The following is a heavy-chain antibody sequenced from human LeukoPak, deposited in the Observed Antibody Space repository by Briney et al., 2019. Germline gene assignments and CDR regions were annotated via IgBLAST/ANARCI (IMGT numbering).Heavy chain of an antibody. J-gene: IGHJ6*02. CDR2: ISGSGGST. V-gene: IGHV3-23*01. Sequence: GGSLRLSCAASGFTFSSYAMSWVRQAPGKGLEWVSAISGSGGSTYYADSVKGRFTISRDNSKNTLYLQMNSLRAEDTAVYYCAKGLGGYFDWLPLRYYYYGMDVWGQGTTVTVSS. CDR1: GFTFSSYA. D-gene: IGHD3-9*01. CDR3: AKGLGGYFDWLPLRYYYYGMDV.